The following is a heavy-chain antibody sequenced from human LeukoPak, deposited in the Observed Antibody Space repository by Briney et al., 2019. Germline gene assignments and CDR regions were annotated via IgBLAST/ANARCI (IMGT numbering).Heavy chain of an antibody. CDR1: GFTFSSYS. CDR3: ARLDTAMDYSAFDI. Sequence: GRSLRLSCAASGFTFSSYSMNWARQAPGKGLEWVSSISSSSSYIHYADSVKGRFTNSRDNAKNSLYLQMNSLRAEDTAVYYCARLDTAMDYSAFDIWGQGTMVTVSS. V-gene: IGHV3-21*01. J-gene: IGHJ3*02. D-gene: IGHD5-18*01. CDR2: ISSSSSYI.